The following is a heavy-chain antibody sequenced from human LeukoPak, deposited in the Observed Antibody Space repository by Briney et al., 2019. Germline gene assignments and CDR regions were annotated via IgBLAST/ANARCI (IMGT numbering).Heavy chain of an antibody. Sequence: SETLSLTCTVSGYSISSGYYWGWIRPPPEKGLEWIGSIYHSGSTYYNPSLKSRVTISVDTSKNQFSLKLSSVTAADTAVYYCARDAGHQVSRRNYYAMDVWGQGTTVTVSS. CDR3: ARDAGHQVSRRNYYAMDV. D-gene: IGHD2-2*01. CDR2: IYHSGST. CDR1: GYSISSGYY. J-gene: IGHJ6*02. V-gene: IGHV4-38-2*02.